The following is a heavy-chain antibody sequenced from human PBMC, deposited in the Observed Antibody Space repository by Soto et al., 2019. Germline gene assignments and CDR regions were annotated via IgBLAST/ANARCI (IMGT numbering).Heavy chain of an antibody. D-gene: IGHD5-12*01. V-gene: IGHV3-21*01. CDR2: ISSSSSYI. CDR3: ARENIVAQQTRLYYYYYYGMDV. J-gene: IGHJ6*02. CDR1: GFTFSSYS. Sequence: EVQLVESGGGLVKPGGSPRLSCAASGFTFSSYSMNWVRQAPGKGLEWVSSISSSSSYIYYADSVKGRFTISRDNAKNSLYLQMNSLRAEDTAVYYCARENIVAQQTRLYYYYYYGMDVWGQGTTVTVSS.